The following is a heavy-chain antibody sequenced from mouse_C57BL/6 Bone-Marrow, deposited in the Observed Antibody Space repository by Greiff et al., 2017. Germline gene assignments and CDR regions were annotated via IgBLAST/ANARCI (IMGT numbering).Heavy chain of an antibody. CDR3: TTRDYSNPSAY. V-gene: IGHV14-4*01. Sequence: VQLKESGAELVRPGASVKLSCTASGFNIKDDYMHWVKQRPEQGLEWIGWIDPENGDTEYASKFQGKATITADTSSNTAYPQLSSLTSEDTAVYYCTTRDYSNPSAYWGQGTLVTVSA. D-gene: IGHD2-5*01. CDR2: IDPENGDT. J-gene: IGHJ3*01. CDR1: GFNIKDDY.